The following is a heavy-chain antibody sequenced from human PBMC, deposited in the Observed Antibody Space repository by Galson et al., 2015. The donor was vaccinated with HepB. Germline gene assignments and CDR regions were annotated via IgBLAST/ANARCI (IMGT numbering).Heavy chain of an antibody. Sequence: SVKVSCKASGYTFTSYDINWVRQATGQGLEWMGWMNPNSGNAGYAQKFQGRVTMTRNTSISTAYMELSSLRSEDTAVYYCARGTKTYCSGGSCYGPWFDPWGQGTLVTVSS. CDR3: ARGTKTYCSGGSCYGPWFDP. J-gene: IGHJ5*02. V-gene: IGHV1-8*01. CDR2: MNPNSGNA. D-gene: IGHD2-15*01. CDR1: GYTFTSYD.